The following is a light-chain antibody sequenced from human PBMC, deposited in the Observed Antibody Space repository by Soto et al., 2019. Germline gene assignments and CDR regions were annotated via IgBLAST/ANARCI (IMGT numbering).Light chain of an antibody. CDR3: QQYGNSPLT. V-gene: IGKV3-20*01. J-gene: IGKJ4*01. CDR1: QSVRSGY. Sequence: EIVLTQSPGTLSLSPPERSTLSCRASQSVRSGYFAWYQQKPGQAPRLLIFAVSSRATGIPDRFSGTGSGTDFTLTISRLEPEDFALYYCQQYGNSPLTFGGGTKVDI. CDR2: AVS.